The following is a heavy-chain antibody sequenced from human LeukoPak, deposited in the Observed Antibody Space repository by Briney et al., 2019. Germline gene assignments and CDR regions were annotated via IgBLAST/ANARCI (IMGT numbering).Heavy chain of an antibody. V-gene: IGHV3-7*01. CDR2: IKQDGSEK. CDR1: GFTFSSYW. J-gene: IGHJ4*02. CDR3: ATDPGYCGSTTCRDFDY. D-gene: IGHD2-2*01. Sequence: GGSLRLSCAASGFTFSSYWMSWVRQAPGKGLEWVANIKQDGSEKYYVDSVKGRFTISRDNAKNSLYLQMNSLRAEDTAVYYCATDPGYCGSTTCRDFDYWGQGTLVTVSS.